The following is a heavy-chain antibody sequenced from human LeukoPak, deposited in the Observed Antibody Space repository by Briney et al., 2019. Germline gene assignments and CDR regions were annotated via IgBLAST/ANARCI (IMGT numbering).Heavy chain of an antibody. CDR3: ARVITLIAGNWFDP. CDR2: IFYSGST. Sequence: SETLSLTCIVSGGSLSRSTYYWGWIRQPPGKGLLWIGNIFYSGSTYYNPSLESRLTMSVDTSKNQFSLKLSSVTAADTAVYYCARVITLIAGNWFDPWGQGTLVTVSS. D-gene: IGHD3-22*01. J-gene: IGHJ5*02. CDR1: GGSLSRSTYY. V-gene: IGHV4-39*01.